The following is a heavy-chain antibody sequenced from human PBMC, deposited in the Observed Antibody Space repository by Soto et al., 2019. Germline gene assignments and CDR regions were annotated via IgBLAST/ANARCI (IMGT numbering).Heavy chain of an antibody. CDR1: GGSISSYY. J-gene: IGHJ4*02. V-gene: IGHV4-59*01. Sequence: PSETLSLTCTVSGGSISSYYWSWIRQPPGKGLEWIGYIYYSGSTNYNPSLKSRVTISVDTSKNQFSLKLSSVTAADTAVYYCARDLIYYDSSGTANYWGQGTLVTVSS. CDR3: ARDLIYYDSSGTANY. CDR2: IYYSGST. D-gene: IGHD3-22*01.